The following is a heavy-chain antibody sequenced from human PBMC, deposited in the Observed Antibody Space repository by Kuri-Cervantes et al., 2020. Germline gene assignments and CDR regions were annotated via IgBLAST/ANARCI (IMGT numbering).Heavy chain of an antibody. CDR2: ISYDGSNK. CDR3: AKDLTGVLPM. V-gene: IGHV3-30*18. CDR1: GFTSSSYG. Sequence: GESLKISCAASGFTSSSYGMHWVRQAPGKGLEWVAVISYDGSNKYYADSVKGRFTISRDNSKNTLYLQMNSLRAEDTAVYYCAKDLTGVLPMWGQGTLVTVSS. D-gene: IGHD3-9*01. J-gene: IGHJ4*02.